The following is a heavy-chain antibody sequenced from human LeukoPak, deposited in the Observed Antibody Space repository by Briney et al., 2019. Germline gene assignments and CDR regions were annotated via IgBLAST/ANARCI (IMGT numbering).Heavy chain of an antibody. CDR3: ARDLRNYDSSGEFDP. CDR1: GGTFSIYA. Sequence: SVKVSCKASGGTFSIYAINWVRQAPGQGLEWMGGIIPIFGTANYAQKFQGRVTITADESTSTAYMELSGLRSEDTAVYYCARDLRNYDSSGEFDPWGQGTLVTVSS. D-gene: IGHD3-22*01. CDR2: IIPIFGTA. V-gene: IGHV1-69*13. J-gene: IGHJ5*02.